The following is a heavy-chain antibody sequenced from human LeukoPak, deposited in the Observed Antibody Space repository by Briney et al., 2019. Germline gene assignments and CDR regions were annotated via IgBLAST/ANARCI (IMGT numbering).Heavy chain of an antibody. CDR2: SYHSGTS. V-gene: IGHV4-38-2*01. Sequence: PSETLSLTCAVSGYSISIGYYWGWVRQPPGKGLEWIGNSYHSGTSYYNPSLKSRVSISVDTSKNQFSLKLRSVTAADTAVYYCARKYGSNAGYFDYWGQGALVTVSS. J-gene: IGHJ4*02. CDR3: ARKYGSNAGYFDY. CDR1: GYSISIGYY. D-gene: IGHD4-23*01.